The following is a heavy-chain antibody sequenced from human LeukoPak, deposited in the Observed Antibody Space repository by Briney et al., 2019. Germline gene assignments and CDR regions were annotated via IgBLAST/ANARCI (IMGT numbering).Heavy chain of an antibody. D-gene: IGHD5-24*01. CDR3: AKDRDGYNYFYYFDY. CDR2: ISGSDGST. CDR1: GFTFRSYA. Sequence: GGSLGLSCAASGFTFRSYAMSWVRQAPGKGLEWVSSISGSDGSTYYADSVKGRFTISRDNSKNTLYLQMRSLRAEDTAVYYCAKDRDGYNYFYYFDYWGQGTLVTVSS. J-gene: IGHJ4*02. V-gene: IGHV3-23*01.